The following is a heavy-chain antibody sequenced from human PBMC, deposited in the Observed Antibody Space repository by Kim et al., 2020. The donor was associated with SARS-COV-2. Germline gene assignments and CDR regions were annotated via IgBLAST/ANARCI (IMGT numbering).Heavy chain of an antibody. D-gene: IGHD4-4*01. CDR3: ARDAPVTTFYYYYMDV. V-gene: IGHV4-34*01. CDR1: GGSFSGYY. J-gene: IGHJ6*03. CDR2: INHSGST. Sequence: SETLSLTCAVYGGSFSGYYWSWIRQPPGKGLEWIGEINHSGSTNYNPSLKSRVTISVDTSKNQFSLKLSSVTAADTAVYYCARDAPVTTFYYYYMDVWGKGTTVTVSS.